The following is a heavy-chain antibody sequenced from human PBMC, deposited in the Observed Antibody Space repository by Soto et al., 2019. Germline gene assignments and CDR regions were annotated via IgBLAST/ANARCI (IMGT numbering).Heavy chain of an antibody. CDR3: ARGGYNYGYIDY. J-gene: IGHJ4*02. D-gene: IGHD5-18*01. CDR1: GGFINSAGYS. CDR2: IYHSGST. V-gene: IGHV4-30-2*01. Sequence: SETLSLTCAVSGGFINSAGYSWSWIRQPPGKGLEWIGYIYHSGSTHYNPSLKSRVTISVDTSRNQFSLKLSSVTAADTAVYYCARGGYNYGYIDYWGQGTLVTVS.